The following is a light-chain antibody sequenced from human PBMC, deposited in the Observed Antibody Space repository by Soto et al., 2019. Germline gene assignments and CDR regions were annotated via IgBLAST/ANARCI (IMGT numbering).Light chain of an antibody. CDR2: QDT. V-gene: IGLV3-1*01. CDR3: QSWDSRTVV. CDR1: KLGDKF. Sequence: SYELTQPPSVSVSPGQTASITCSGDKLGDKFASWYQQRPGQSPVLVIYQDTKRPSGIPERFSGSNSGNTATLTISGTQAIDEADYYCQSWDSRTVVFGGGTKLTVL. J-gene: IGLJ2*01.